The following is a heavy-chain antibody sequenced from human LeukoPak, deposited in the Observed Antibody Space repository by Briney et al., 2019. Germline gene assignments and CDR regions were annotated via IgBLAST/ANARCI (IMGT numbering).Heavy chain of an antibody. D-gene: IGHD6-13*01. V-gene: IGHV3-23*01. Sequence: GGSLRLSCAASGFTFSSYAMSWVRQAPGKGLEWVSAISGSGGSTYYADSVKGRFTISRDNSKNTLYLQMNSLRAEDTAVYYCAKDGSSYPLYNWFDPWGQGTLVTVSS. CDR2: ISGSGGST. J-gene: IGHJ5*02. CDR3: AKDGSSYPLYNWFDP. CDR1: GFTFSSYA.